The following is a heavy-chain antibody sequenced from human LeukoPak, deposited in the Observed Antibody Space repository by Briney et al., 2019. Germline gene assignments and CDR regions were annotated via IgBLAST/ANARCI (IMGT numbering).Heavy chain of an antibody. J-gene: IGHJ4*02. V-gene: IGHV3-21*01. CDR3: ARGMYSSGWETPYYFDY. CDR1: GFTFSRYC. CDR2: ISSSSSYI. D-gene: IGHD6-19*01. Sequence: GGSLRLSCAASGFTFSRYCMNWVRQAPGKGLEWVSSISSSSSYIYYADSVKGRFTISRDNAKNSLYLQMNSLRAEDTGVYYCARGMYSSGWETPYYFDYWGQGTLVTVSS.